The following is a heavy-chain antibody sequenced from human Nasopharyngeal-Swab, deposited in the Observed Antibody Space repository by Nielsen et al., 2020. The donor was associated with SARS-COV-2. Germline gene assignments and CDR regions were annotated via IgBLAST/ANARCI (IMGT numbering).Heavy chain of an antibody. CDR3: VKHQGSSSDQ. J-gene: IGHJ4*02. V-gene: IGHV3-7*02. CDR2: INQDASVK. Sequence: GESLKISCAASGFTFSGYWMTWVRQAPGKGPEWVANINQDASVKKYVDSVKGRFTISRDDTKNSVYLQMNSLRGEDTAVYYCVKHQGSSSDQWGQGTLVTVSS. CDR1: GFTFSGYW.